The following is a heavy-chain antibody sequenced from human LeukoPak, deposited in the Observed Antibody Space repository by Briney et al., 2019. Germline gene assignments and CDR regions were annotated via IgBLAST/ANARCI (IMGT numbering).Heavy chain of an antibody. J-gene: IGHJ4*02. CDR3: AREIAREDIVVVPAAEGDY. CDR2: INPNSGGT. V-gene: IGHV1-2*02. CDR1: GYTFTGYY. D-gene: IGHD2-2*01. Sequence: GASVKVSCKASGYTFTGYYMHRVRQAPGQGLEWMGWINPNSGGTNYAQKFQGRVTMTRDTSISTAYMELSRLRSDDTAVYYCAREIAREDIVVVPAAEGDYWGQGTLVTVSS.